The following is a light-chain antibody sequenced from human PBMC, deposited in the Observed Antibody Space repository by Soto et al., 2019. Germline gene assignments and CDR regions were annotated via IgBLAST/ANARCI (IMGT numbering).Light chain of an antibody. V-gene: IGLV1-44*01. CDR1: TSNIGSNT. J-gene: IGLJ1*01. Sequence: QSVLTQPPSASGTAGQRVTISCSGSTSNIGSNTVNWYQQLPGTAPKTLIYSNNQRHSGVPDRFSGSKSGTSGSLAISGLLSEDEADYYCAAWDDSLNGYVFGTGTKVTVL. CDR3: AAWDDSLNGYV. CDR2: SNN.